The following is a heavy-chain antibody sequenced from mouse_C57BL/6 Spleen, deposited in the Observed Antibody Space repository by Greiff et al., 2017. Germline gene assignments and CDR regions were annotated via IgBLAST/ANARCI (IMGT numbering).Heavy chain of an antibody. J-gene: IGHJ4*01. D-gene: IGHD2-4*01. CDR1: GYTFTEYT. CDR2: FYPGSGSI. V-gene: IGHV1-62-2*01. CDR3: ARHEGSSYYDYDGYAMDY. Sequence: QVQLQQSGAELVKPGASVKLSCKASGYTFTEYTIHWVKQRSGQGLEWIGWFYPGSGSIKYNEKFKDKATLTADKSSSTVYMALSRLTSEDSAVYFCARHEGSSYYDYDGYAMDYWGQGTSVTVSS.